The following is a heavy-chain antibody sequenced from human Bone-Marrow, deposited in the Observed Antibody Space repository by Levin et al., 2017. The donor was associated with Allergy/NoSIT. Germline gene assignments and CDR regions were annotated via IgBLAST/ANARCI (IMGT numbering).Heavy chain of an antibody. Sequence: SETLSLTCTVSGGSISDSRYYWAWIRQPPGKGLEWIGSVYYTGTTTYYKPSLKRRVTISVDMSVDQVSLMLTSVTAADTAVYYCSTNPIREGWFDPWGQGTLVTVSS. CDR2: VYYTGTTT. CDR1: GGSISDSRYY. CDR3: STNPIREGWFDP. V-gene: IGHV4-39*01. J-gene: IGHJ5*02. D-gene: IGHD3-9*01.